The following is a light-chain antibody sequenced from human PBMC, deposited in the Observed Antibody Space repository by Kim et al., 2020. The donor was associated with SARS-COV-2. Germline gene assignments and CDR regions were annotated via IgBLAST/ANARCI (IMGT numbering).Light chain of an antibody. CDR1: SLRSYY. V-gene: IGLV3-19*01. CDR3: NSRDSSGNHVV. Sequence: SSELTQDPAVSVALGQTVRITCQGDSLRSYYASRYQQKPGQAPVLAIYSKNNRPSGIPDRFSGSSSGNTASLTITGAQAEDEADYYCNSRDSSGNHVVFGGGTRLTVL. J-gene: IGLJ2*01. CDR2: SKN.